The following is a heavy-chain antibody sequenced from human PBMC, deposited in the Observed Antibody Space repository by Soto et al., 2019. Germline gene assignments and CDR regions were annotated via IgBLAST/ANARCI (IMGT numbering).Heavy chain of an antibody. CDR3: ARHGGYSSSPLY. CDR2: IYYSGST. Sequence: SETLSLTCTVSGGSISSYYWSWIRQPPGKGLEWIGYIYYSGSTNYNPSLKSRVTISVDTSKNQFSLKLSSVTAADTAVYYRARHGGYSSSPLYWGQGTLVTAPQ. CDR1: GGSISSYY. D-gene: IGHD6-6*01. V-gene: IGHV4-59*08. J-gene: IGHJ4*02.